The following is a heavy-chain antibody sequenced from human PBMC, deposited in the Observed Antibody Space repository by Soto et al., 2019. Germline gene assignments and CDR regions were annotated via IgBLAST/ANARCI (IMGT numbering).Heavy chain of an antibody. D-gene: IGHD6-6*01. V-gene: IGHV3-7*03. CDR1: GFIFSSYW. CDR2: INVDGGEI. Sequence: VGSLRLSCEASGFIFSSYWMTWVRQAPGKGLEWVASINVDGGEIYYVGSVRGRFTVSRDNAKNALYLQMNSLRAEDTAVYYCARGVVPNTIDYWGQGTLVTVSS. J-gene: IGHJ4*02. CDR3: ARGVVPNTIDY.